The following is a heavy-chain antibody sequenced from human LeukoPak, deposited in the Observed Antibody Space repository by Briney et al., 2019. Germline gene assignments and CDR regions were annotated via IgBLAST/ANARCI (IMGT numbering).Heavy chain of an antibody. CDR2: ISSSSSYI. Sequence: GGSLRLSCAASVFTFSSYSMNWVRQAPGKGLEWVSSISSSSSYIYYADSVKGRFTISRDNAKNSLYLQMNNLRAEDTAVYYCARGVGSGRDCVDYWGQGTLVTVSS. D-gene: IGHD2-15*01. CDR3: ARGVGSGRDCVDY. CDR1: VFTFSSYS. J-gene: IGHJ4*02. V-gene: IGHV3-21*01.